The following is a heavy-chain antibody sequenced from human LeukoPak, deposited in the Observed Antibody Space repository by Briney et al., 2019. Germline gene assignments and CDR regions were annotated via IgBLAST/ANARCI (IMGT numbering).Heavy chain of an antibody. V-gene: IGHV4-38-2*01. D-gene: IGHD3-22*01. CDR2: IYHTGNT. CDR3: ARSSGFGYPKYYYDSSGYFDY. Sequence: GKXLXXXAXIYHTGNTHYSPSLESRVTISIDTSRNQFSLKLSYVTAADTAVYYCARSSGFGYPKYYYDSSGYFDYWGQGILVTVSS. J-gene: IGHJ4*02.